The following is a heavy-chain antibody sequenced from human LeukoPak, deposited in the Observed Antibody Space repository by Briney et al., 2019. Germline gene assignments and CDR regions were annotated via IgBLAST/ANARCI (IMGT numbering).Heavy chain of an antibody. CDR1: GFTFSNYA. CDR2: ISGSGGST. D-gene: IGHD3-9*01. J-gene: IGHJ4*02. Sequence: GGSLRLSCAASGFTFSNYAMSWVRQAPGKGLEWVSGISGSGGSTYYADSVKGRFTISRDNSKNTLSLQMNSLRAEDTAVYYCAASYYDILTGYFDYWGQGTLVTVSS. V-gene: IGHV3-23*01. CDR3: AASYYDILTGYFDY.